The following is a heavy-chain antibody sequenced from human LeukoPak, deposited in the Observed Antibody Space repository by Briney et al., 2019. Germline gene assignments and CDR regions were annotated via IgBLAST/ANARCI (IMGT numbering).Heavy chain of an antibody. V-gene: IGHV3-66*01. CDR2: IYSGGST. Sequence: GGSLRLSCAASGFTVSNNYMNWVRQAPGKGLEWVSVIYSGGSTSYADSVKGRFTISRDNSRNTVSLQMNTLRAEDTAVYYCARAGSQWLVPGDNWFDPWGQGTLVTVSS. CDR1: GFTVSNNY. CDR3: ARAGSQWLVPGDNWFDP. J-gene: IGHJ5*02. D-gene: IGHD6-19*01.